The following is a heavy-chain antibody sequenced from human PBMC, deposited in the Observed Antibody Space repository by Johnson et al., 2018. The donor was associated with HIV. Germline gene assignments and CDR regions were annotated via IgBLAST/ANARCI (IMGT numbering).Heavy chain of an antibody. J-gene: IGHJ3*02. CDR3: AKVDTAMVNAFDI. CDR2: IRYDGSNK. CDR1: GFTFSSYG. V-gene: IGHV3-30*02. Sequence: VQLVESGGGVVQPGGSLRLSCAASGFTFSSYGMHWVRQAPGKGLEWVAFIRYDGSNKYYADSEGRFTISRDNSKNTLYLQMNSLRAEDTAVYYCAKVDTAMVNAFDIWGQGTMVTVSS. D-gene: IGHD5-18*01.